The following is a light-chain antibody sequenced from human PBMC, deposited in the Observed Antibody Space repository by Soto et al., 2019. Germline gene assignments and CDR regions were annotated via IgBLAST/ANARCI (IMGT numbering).Light chain of an antibody. CDR3: QQYGSSPRT. CDR1: QSVSTN. Sequence: EIVLTQSPGTLSLSPGERATLSCRASQSVSTNVAWYQQKPGQAPSLLIYGASTRATAITARFSGSGSGTDFTLTISRLEPEDDAVYYCQQYGSSPRTFGQGTKVDIK. J-gene: IGKJ1*01. V-gene: IGKV3-20*01. CDR2: GAS.